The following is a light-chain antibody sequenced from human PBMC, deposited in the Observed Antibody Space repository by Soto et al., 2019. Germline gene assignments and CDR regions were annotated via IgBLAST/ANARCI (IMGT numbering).Light chain of an antibody. V-gene: IGLV2-11*01. J-gene: IGLJ1*01. CDR1: SNDVGSYSY. CDR2: DVS. CDR3: CSYAGRYTYV. Sequence: QSALTQPRSVSGSPGQSVTITCTGTSNDVGSYSYVSWFQRHPGKAPKLIIFDVSQRPSGVPDRFSASKSGNTASLTISGLQAEDEADYYCCSYAGRYTYVFGTGTKLTVL.